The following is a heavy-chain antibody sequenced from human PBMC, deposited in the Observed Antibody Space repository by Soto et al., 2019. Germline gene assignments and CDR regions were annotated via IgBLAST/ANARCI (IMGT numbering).Heavy chain of an antibody. CDR1: GFTFNYYW. D-gene: IGHD2-21*02. J-gene: IGHJ3*01. Sequence: EVQLVASEGGLVQRGGSLRLSCAASGFTFNYYWMHWVRQAPGQGLVWVSHIHSDGSTTTYADSVKGRFTISRDTAKNTLYLQMDSLRAEDTSVYYCVRGDKGGFHLWGQGTTVTVSS. CDR2: IHSDGSTT. V-gene: IGHV3-74*01. CDR3: VRGDKGGFHL.